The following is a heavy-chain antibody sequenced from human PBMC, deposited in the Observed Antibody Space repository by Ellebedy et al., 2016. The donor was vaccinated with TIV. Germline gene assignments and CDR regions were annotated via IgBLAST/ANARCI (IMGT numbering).Heavy chain of an antibody. J-gene: IGHJ4*02. CDR3: ARAVGGSGAY. CDR2: IKQDGSEK. CDR1: GFTFSNYW. V-gene: IGHV3-7*01. Sequence: GESLKISXAASGFTFSNYWMHWVRQAPGRGLEWVANIKQDGSEKYYVDSVKGRFTISRDNAKNSLYLQMNSLRAEDTAVYYCARAVGGSGAYWGQGTLVTVSS. D-gene: IGHD3-3*01.